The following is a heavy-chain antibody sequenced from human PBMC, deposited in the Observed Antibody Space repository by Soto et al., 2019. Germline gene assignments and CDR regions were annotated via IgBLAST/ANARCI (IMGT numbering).Heavy chain of an antibody. D-gene: IGHD3-22*01. CDR1: GYTFTSYG. CDR2: ISAYNGNT. CDR3: ARDYYYESSGYYWGLDY. J-gene: IGHJ4*02. Sequence: ASVKVSCKASGYTFTSYGISWVRQAPGQGLEWMGWISAYNGNTNYAQKLQGRVTMTTDTSTSTAYMELRSLRSDDTAVYYCARDYYYESSGYYWGLDYWGQGTLVTVSS. V-gene: IGHV1-18*01.